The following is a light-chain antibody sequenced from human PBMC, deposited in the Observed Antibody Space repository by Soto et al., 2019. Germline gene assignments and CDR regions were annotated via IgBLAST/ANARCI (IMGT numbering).Light chain of an antibody. CDR3: QQYGASPMT. CDR1: QSVSSNY. CDR2: GAS. J-gene: IGKJ1*01. Sequence: EIVLTQSPGTLSLSPGERATLSCRASQSVSSNYLAWYQQKPGQAPRLLISGASRRATGVPDTFSGSGSGTDFTLTISRLEPEDFAVYYCQQYGASPMTVGRGTKVDIK. V-gene: IGKV3-20*01.